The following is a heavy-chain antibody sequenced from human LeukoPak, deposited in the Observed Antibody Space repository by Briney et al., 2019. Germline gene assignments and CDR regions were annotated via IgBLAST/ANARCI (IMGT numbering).Heavy chain of an antibody. CDR3: ARRRYYDGSGYLE. V-gene: IGHV4-39*01. D-gene: IGHD3-22*01. CDR1: GDSVSRSDSY. J-gene: IGHJ1*01. CDR2: IYYSGRT. Sequence: SETLSLTCSVSGDSVSRSDSYWDWIRQPPGKGLEWMGTIYYSGRTYYSPSLKSRVTMSVDPANNQFSLTLRPVTPADTAVYYCARRRYYDGSGYLEWGQGTLLSVSS.